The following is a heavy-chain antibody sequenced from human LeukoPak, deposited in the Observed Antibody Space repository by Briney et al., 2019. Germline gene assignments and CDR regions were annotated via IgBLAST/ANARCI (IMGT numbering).Heavy chain of an antibody. D-gene: IGHD3-16*01. V-gene: IGHV5-51*01. Sequence: HGESLKISCKGSGYSFTSYWIGWVRQMPGKSLEWMGNIYPGDSDTRYSPSFQGRVTISVDKSISTAYLQWNCLKASDTAIYYCARLGGGAYWPPYRDSFDTWGQGTIVTVSS. J-gene: IGHJ3*02. CDR1: GYSFTSYW. CDR2: IYPGDSDT. CDR3: ARLGGGAYWPPYRDSFDT.